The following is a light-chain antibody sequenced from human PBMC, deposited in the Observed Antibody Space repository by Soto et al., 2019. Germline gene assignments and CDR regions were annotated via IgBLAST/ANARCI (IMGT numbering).Light chain of an antibody. CDR1: SSDVGAYNY. V-gene: IGLV2-14*03. CDR2: DVS. J-gene: IGLJ1*01. CDR3: SSYTSSNTYV. Sequence: QSVLTQPASVSGSPGQSITISCTGNSSDVGAYNYVPWYQQHPGKAPKLMIYDVSNRPSGVSNRFSGSKSGNTASLTISGLQAEDEADYYCSSYTSSNTYVFGTGTKVTVL.